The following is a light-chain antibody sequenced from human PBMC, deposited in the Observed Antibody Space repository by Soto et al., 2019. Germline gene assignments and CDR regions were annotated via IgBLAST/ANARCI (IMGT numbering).Light chain of an antibody. CDR3: QQRSSSPPA. J-gene: IGKJ3*01. Sequence: EIVMTQSPATLSVSPGERVTLSCRASQSVSSNLAWYQQKPGQAPRLLIYGASTRATGIPARFSGSGYGTEFTLSISSLEPEDFAVYYCQQRSSSPPAFGPGTKVDI. V-gene: IGKV3-15*01. CDR2: GAS. CDR1: QSVSSN.